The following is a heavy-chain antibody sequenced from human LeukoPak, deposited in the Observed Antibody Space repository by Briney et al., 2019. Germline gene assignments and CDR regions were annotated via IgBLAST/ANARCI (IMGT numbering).Heavy chain of an antibody. D-gene: IGHD2-2*01. Sequence: ASVKVSCKASGYTFTGYYMHWVRQAPGQGLEWMGWINPNSGGTNYAQKFQGRVTMTRDTSISTAHMELSRLRSDDTAVYYCARAGVVPAAMPFDYWGQGTLVTVSS. CDR3: ARAGVVPAAMPFDY. CDR1: GYTFTGYY. V-gene: IGHV1-2*02. J-gene: IGHJ4*02. CDR2: INPNSGGT.